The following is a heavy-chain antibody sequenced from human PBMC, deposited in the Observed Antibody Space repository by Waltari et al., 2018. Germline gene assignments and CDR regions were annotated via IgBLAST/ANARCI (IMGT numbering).Heavy chain of an antibody. V-gene: IGHV3-7*01. CDR2: KKKDGSEK. Sequence: EVQLVESGGGLVQPGGSLRLSCAASGFTFSSYWMSWVRQAPGKGGEWVANKKKDGSEKYDVDSVKGRFTISRDNAKNSLYLQMNSLRAEDTAVYYCARDRVSGWYGFDYWGQGTLVTVSS. J-gene: IGHJ4*02. D-gene: IGHD6-19*01. CDR3: ARDRVSGWYGFDY. CDR1: GFTFSSYW.